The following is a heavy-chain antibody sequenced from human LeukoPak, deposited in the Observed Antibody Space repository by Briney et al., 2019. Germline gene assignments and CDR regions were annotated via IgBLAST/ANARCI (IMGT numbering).Heavy chain of an antibody. J-gene: IGHJ4*02. CDR1: GGSVINTNW. V-gene: IGHV4-4*02. CDR3: AREGGFYRPLDY. CDR2: VHLDGRT. Sequence: SETLSLTCGVSGGSVINTNWWTWVRQPPGKGLEWIGEVHLDGRTNYNPSLESRLTMSVDVSENQVSLKLTSATAADTAVYYCAREGGFYRPLDYSGQGTLVTVSS. D-gene: IGHD3-3*01.